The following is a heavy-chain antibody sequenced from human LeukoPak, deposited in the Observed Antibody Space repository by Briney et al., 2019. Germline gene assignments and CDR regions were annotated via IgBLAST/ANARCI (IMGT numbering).Heavy chain of an antibody. CDR2: IYHSGST. D-gene: IGHD6-19*01. V-gene: IGHV4-30-2*01. CDR1: GGSISSGGYS. CDR3: ARASQWLGSRWFDP. Sequence: SQTLSLTCAVSGGSISSGGYSWSWIRQPPGKGLEWIGYIYHSGSTYYNPSLKSRVTVSVDRSKNQFSLKLSSVTAADTAVYYCARASQWLGSRWFDPWGQGTLVTVSS. J-gene: IGHJ5*02.